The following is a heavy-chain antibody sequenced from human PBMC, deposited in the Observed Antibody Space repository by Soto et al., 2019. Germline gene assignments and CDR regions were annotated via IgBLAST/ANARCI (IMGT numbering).Heavy chain of an antibody. CDR2: IYYSGST. V-gene: IGHV4-31*03. CDR1: GGSISTGGYY. D-gene: IGHD2-15*01. J-gene: IGHJ4*02. CDR3: SGTECCGCSCYSWSLDY. Sequence: SETLSLTCTVSGGSISTGGYYWNWIRQHSGKGLEWIGYIYYSGSTYYNPPLKSRVSISLDTSKNQFSLKLSSVTAADTAMYYWSGTECCGCSCYSWSLDYWGQGTLVTVSS.